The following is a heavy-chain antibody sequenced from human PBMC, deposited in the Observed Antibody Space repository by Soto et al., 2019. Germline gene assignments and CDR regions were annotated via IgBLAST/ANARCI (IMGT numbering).Heavy chain of an antibody. V-gene: IGHV3-7*01. J-gene: IGHJ5*02. Sequence: EVQLVESGGGLVQPGGSLRLSCAASGFTFSSYWMSWVRQAPGKGLEWVANIKQDGSEKYYVASVKGRFTISRDNAKNSLYLQMNSLRAEDTAVYYCARSIAARLNWFDPWGQGTRVTVSS. CDR1: GFTFSSYW. CDR3: ARSIAARLNWFDP. D-gene: IGHD6-6*01. CDR2: IKQDGSEK.